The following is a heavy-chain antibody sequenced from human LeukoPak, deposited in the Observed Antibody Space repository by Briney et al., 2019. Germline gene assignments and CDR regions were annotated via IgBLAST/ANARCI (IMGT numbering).Heavy chain of an antibody. V-gene: IGHV1-2*06. CDR1: GYTFTCYF. CDR3: ARVGDGLNDAFDI. Sequence: ASVKVSCKASGYTFTCYFMNWVRQAPGQGLEGMGRINPNNGGTNYAQNFQVSVTMTRDTSISTAYMELSSLRSEDTAVYYCARVGDGLNDAFDIWGQGTMVTVSS. D-gene: IGHD5-24*01. CDR2: INPNNGGT. J-gene: IGHJ3*02.